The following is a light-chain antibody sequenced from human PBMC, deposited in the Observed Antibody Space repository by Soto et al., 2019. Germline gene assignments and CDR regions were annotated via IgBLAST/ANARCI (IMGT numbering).Light chain of an antibody. CDR2: DAS. CDR3: QQYGSSGT. Sequence: EIVMTQSPATLSVSPGERATLSCRASQSVSSNLAWYQQKPGQAPRLLIYDASNRATGIPARFSGSGSGTEFTLTISRLEPEDFAVYYCQQYGSSGTFGQGTKVDIK. V-gene: IGKV3D-15*01. CDR1: QSVSSN. J-gene: IGKJ1*01.